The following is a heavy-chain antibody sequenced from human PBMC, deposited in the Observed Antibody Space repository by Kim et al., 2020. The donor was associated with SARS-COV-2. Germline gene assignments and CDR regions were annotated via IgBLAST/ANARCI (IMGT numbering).Heavy chain of an antibody. CDR3: SRAHGLYCSGGRCYFGY. Sequence: SVKVSCKASGGTFSSYAISWVRQAPGQGLEWMGGIIPIFGTANYAQKFQGRVTITADESTRTAYMELSSLSSEDTAVYYCSRAHGLYCSGGRCYFGYWGNGTLVTVSS. CDR1: GGTFSSYA. D-gene: IGHD2-15*01. CDR2: IIPIFGTA. J-gene: IGHJ4*01. V-gene: IGHV1-69*13.